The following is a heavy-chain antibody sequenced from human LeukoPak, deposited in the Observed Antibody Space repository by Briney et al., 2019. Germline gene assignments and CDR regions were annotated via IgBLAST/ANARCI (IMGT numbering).Heavy chain of an antibody. CDR3: ASWLSGFDY. CDR2: IKQDGSEK. Sequence: GGSLRHTCAASGFTFSSYGMSWVRQAPGKGLEWVANIKQDGSEKYYVDSVKGRFTISRDNAKNSLYLQMNSLRAEDTAVYYCASWLSGFDYWGQGTLVTVSS. V-gene: IGHV3-7*01. CDR1: GFTFSSYG. J-gene: IGHJ4*02. D-gene: IGHD5-12*01.